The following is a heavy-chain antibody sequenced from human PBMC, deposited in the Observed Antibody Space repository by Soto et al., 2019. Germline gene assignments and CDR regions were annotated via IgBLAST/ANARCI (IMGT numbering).Heavy chain of an antibody. Sequence: YYWSWIRQHPGKGLEWIGYIYYSGSTYYNPSLKSRVTISVDTSKNQFSLKLSSVTAADTAVYYCARDLDQATWFDPWGQGTLVTVSS. CDR1: YY. D-gene: IGHD5-12*01. CDR2: IYYSGST. V-gene: IGHV4-31*02. J-gene: IGHJ5*02. CDR3: ARDLDQATWFDP.